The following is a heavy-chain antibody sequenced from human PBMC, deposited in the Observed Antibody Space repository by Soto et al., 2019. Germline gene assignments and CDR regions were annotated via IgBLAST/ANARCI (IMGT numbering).Heavy chain of an antibody. D-gene: IGHD3-3*01. CDR2: MNPNSGNT. CDR1: GYTFTSYD. J-gene: IGHJ5*02. V-gene: IGHV1-8*01. Sequence: GASVQVSCKASGYTFTSYDINWVRQATGQGLEWMGWMNPNSGNTGYAQKFQGRVTMTRNTSISTAYMELSSLRSEDTAVYYCARGRTIFGVVPWFDPWGQGTLVTVSS. CDR3: ARGRTIFGVVPWFDP.